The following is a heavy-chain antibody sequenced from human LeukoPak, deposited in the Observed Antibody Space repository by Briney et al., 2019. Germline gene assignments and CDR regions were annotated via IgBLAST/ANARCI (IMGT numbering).Heavy chain of an antibody. CDR2: IIPILGIA. CDR1: GGIFRSYA. J-gene: IGHJ4*02. V-gene: IGHV1-69*04. Sequence: SVKVSCKASGGIFRSYAISWVRQAPGQGLEWMGRIIPILGIANYAQKFQGRVTITADKSTSTAYMDLSSLRSEDTAVYYCARDRYYYDSSGYIRGISFDYWGQGTLVTVSS. CDR3: ARDRYYYDSSGYIRGISFDY. D-gene: IGHD3-22*01.